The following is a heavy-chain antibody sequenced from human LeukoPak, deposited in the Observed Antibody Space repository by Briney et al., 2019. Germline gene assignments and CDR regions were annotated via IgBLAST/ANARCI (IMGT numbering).Heavy chain of an antibody. V-gene: IGHV1-69*13. D-gene: IGHD2-15*01. CDR2: IIPIFGAA. Sequence: SVKVSCKASGGTFSSYAISWVRQAPGQGLEWMGGIIPIFGAANYAQKFQGRVTITADESTSTAYMELSSLRSEDTAVYYCARGPRYCSGGSCYRWFDPWGQGTLVTVSS. CDR1: GGTFSSYA. CDR3: ARGPRYCSGGSCYRWFDP. J-gene: IGHJ5*02.